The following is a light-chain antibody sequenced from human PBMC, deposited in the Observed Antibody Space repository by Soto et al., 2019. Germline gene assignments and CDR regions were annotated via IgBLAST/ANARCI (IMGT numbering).Light chain of an antibody. CDR1: QSVSTNY. V-gene: IGKV3-20*01. CDR3: QQYGSSPPT. Sequence: EIVLTQSPGTLSLSPGERATLSCRASQSVSTNYLAWYQRKPGQAPRLLIYGASSRATGIPDRFSGSGSGTDFSVTITRLEPEDFAVYYCQQYGSSPPTFGKGTKVEIK. CDR2: GAS. J-gene: IGKJ1*01.